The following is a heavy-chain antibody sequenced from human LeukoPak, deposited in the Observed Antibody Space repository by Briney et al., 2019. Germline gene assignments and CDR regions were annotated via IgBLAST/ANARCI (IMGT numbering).Heavy chain of an antibody. J-gene: IGHJ5*02. CDR1: GGSISSSNW. CDR2: IYHSGST. CDR3: ARENPTIHCSGGSCYSPHWFDP. D-gene: IGHD2-15*01. V-gene: IGHV4-4*02. Sequence: SGTLSLTCAVSGGSISSSNWWSWVRQPPGKGLEWIGEIYHSGSTNYNPSLKSRVTILVDKSKNQFSLKLNSLTAADTAVYYCARENPTIHCSGGSCYSPHWFDPWGQGTLVTVSS.